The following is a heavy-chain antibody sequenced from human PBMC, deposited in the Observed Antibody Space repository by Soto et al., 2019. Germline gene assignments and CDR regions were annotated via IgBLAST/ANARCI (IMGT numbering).Heavy chain of an antibody. CDR1: GFTFSSYA. CDR3: ASYDPRY. Sequence: PGGSLRLSCAASGFTFSSYAMHWVRQAPGKGLEWVAVISYDGSNKYYADSVKGRFTISRDNSKNTLYLQMNSLRAEDTAVYYCASYDPRYWGQGTLVTVSS. J-gene: IGHJ4*02. CDR2: ISYDGSNK. V-gene: IGHV3-30-3*01. D-gene: IGHD3-22*01.